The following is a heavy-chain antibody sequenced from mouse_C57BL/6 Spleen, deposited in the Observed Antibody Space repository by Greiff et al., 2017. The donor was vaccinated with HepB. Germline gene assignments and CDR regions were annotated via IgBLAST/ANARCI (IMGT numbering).Heavy chain of an antibody. J-gene: IGHJ2*01. Sequence: EVQLQQSGPELVKPGASVKISCKASGYTFTDYYMNWVKQSHGKSLEWIGDINPNTGGTSYNQKFKGKATLTVDKSSSTAYMELRSLTSEDSAVYYCARSYGSTFYYFDYWGQGTTLTVAS. CDR2: INPNTGGT. V-gene: IGHV1-26*01. D-gene: IGHD1-1*01. CDR3: ARSYGSTFYYFDY. CDR1: GYTFTDYY.